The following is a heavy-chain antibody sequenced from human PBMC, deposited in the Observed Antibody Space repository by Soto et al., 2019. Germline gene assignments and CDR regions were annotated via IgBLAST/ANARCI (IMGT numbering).Heavy chain of an antibody. J-gene: IGHJ4*02. CDR3: ARTPDYGDSGYYVDY. Sequence: QVQLQESGPGLVKPSGTLSLTCAVSGGSISSSNWWSWVRQPPGKGLEWIGEIYHSESANYNPSVTSRVTISVDKSKNQFSLKLSSVTAADTAVYYCARTPDYGDSGYYVDYWGQGTLVTVSS. V-gene: IGHV4-4*02. D-gene: IGHD4-17*01. CDR1: GGSISSSNW. CDR2: IYHSESA.